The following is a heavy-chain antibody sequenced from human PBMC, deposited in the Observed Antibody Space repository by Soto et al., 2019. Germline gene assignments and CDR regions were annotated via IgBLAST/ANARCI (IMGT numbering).Heavy chain of an antibody. Sequence: SETLSLTCTVSGGSIVSYHWSWVRQPPGKGLEWIASVYYTGTTNYNPSLGSRVTISIDAPENQISLKLTSVTAADTAFYYCARDTVLTGMFDLWGQGTLGTVSS. J-gene: IGHJ5*02. D-gene: IGHD4-17*01. CDR1: GGSIVSYH. CDR3: ARDTVLTGMFDL. CDR2: VYYTGTT. V-gene: IGHV4-59*01.